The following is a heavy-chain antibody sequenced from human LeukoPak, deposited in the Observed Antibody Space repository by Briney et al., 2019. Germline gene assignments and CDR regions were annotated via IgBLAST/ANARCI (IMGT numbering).Heavy chain of an antibody. D-gene: IGHD3-22*01. CDR2: ISGGASNT. CDR3: AKQPPGGYYYESSGYYQYFQH. J-gene: IGHJ1*01. Sequence: GGSLRLFCAASRFTFSSYDINWVRQAPGKGLEWVSAISGGASNTYYADSVKGRFTISRDNSKKTLYLQMNSLRAEDTAVYYCAKQPPGGYYYESSGYYQYFQHWGRGTLVTVSS. CDR1: RFTFSSYD. V-gene: IGHV3-23*01.